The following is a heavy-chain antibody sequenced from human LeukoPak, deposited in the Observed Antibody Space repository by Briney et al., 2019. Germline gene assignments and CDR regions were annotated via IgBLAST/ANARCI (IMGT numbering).Heavy chain of an antibody. CDR1: GFTFSRDS. CDR3: VRDNPRCCGVIPANIDDY. CDR2: INGGGSPI. D-gene: IGHD2-21*01. V-gene: IGHV3-48*01. Sequence: GGSLRLSCAASGFTFSRDSMNWVRQAPGKGLEWVSYINGGGSPIFYADSVRGRFTISRDNAKNSLHLQMNSLRAEDTAVYYCVRDNPRCCGVIPANIDDYWGQGTLVTVSS. J-gene: IGHJ4*02.